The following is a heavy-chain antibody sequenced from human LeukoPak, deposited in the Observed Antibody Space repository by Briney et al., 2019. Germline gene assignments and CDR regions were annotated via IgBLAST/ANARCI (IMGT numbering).Heavy chain of an antibody. CDR3: ARESGGAVAGTFDY. V-gene: IGHV4-4*07. D-gene: IGHD6-19*01. CDR1: GGSISSYY. CDR2: IYTSGST. J-gene: IGHJ4*02. Sequence: SETLSLTCTVSGGSISSYYWSWIRQPAGKGLEWIGRIYTSGSTNYNPSLKSRVAMSVDTSKNQFSLKLSSVTAADTAVYYCARESGGAVAGTFDYWGQGTLVTVSS.